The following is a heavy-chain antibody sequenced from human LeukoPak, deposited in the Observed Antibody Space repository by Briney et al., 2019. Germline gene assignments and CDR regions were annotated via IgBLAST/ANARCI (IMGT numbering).Heavy chain of an antibody. Sequence: PSESLSLTCTVPGGSISSSSYYWGWIRQPPGKGLEWIGSIYYSGSTYYNPSLKSRVTISVDTSKNQFSLKLSSVTAADTAVYYCGSSGWSYGMDVWGQGTTVTVSS. CDR3: GSSGWSYGMDV. D-gene: IGHD6-19*01. V-gene: IGHV4-39*01. J-gene: IGHJ6*02. CDR1: GGSISSSSYY. CDR2: IYYSGST.